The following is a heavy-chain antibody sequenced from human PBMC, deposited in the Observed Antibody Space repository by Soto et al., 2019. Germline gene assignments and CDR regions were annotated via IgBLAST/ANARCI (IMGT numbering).Heavy chain of an antibody. CDR3: ERCKTDYDFWSGYQGV. CDR1: GGSVSTGSYD. CDR2: IFFTGSA. V-gene: IGHV4-61*01. Sequence: SETLSLTCTVSGGSVSTGSYDWSWIRQPPGKGLEWIGKIFFTGSAHYNPSLRNRVTMSVDTSKNQFSLKLPSVTAADTAVDYCERCKTDYDFWSGYQGVWGHGTTVTVAS. D-gene: IGHD3-3*01. J-gene: IGHJ6*02.